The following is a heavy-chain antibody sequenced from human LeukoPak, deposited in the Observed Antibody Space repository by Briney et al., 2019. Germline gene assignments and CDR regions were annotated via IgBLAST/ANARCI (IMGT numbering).Heavy chain of an antibody. D-gene: IGHD1-1*01. J-gene: IGHJ4*02. CDR1: GFTFSSYG. CDR3: AKGPRYNWNPTDY. CDR2: ISYDGSNK. V-gene: IGHV3-30*18. Sequence: GRSLRLSCAASGFTFSSYGMHWVRQAPGKGLEWVAVISYDGSNKYYADSVKGRFTISRDNSKNTLYLQMNSLRAEDTAVYYCAKGPRYNWNPTDYWGQGTLVTVSS.